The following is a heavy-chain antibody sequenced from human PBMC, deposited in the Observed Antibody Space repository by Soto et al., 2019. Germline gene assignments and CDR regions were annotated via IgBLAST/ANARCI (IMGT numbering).Heavy chain of an antibody. V-gene: IGHV4-34*01. Sequence: SETLSLTCAVYGGSFSGYYWSWIRQPPGKGLEWIGEINHSGSTNYNPSLKSRVTISVDTSKNQFSLKLSSVTAADTAVYYCARARAYYYYYYMDVWGKGTTVTVSS. J-gene: IGHJ6*03. CDR2: INHSGST. CDR3: ARARAYYYYYYMDV. CDR1: GGSFSGYY.